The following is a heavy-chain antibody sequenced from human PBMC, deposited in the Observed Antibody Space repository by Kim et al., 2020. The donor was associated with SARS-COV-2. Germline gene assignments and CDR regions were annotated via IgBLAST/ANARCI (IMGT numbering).Heavy chain of an antibody. D-gene: IGHD1-1*01. CDR3: SRHTATGHNWFDP. CDR1: AGSISDYY. Sequence: SETLSLTCIVSAGSISDYYWSWIRQPPGKGLEWIGYIYYSGSTNYNPSLKSRVTISVDTSKNKYSLTLSSVTAADTAVYYCSRHTATGHNWFDPWGHGTL. V-gene: IGHV4-59*08. CDR2: IYYSGST. J-gene: IGHJ5*02.